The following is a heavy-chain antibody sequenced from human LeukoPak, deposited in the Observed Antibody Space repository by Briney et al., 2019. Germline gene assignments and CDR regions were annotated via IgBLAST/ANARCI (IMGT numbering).Heavy chain of an antibody. J-gene: IGHJ4*02. CDR1: GYTLTELS. D-gene: IGHD3-22*01. CDR3: ARSATYYYDSSAQYFDY. CDR2: FDPEDGET. V-gene: IGHV1-24*01. Sequence: ASVKVSCKVSGYTLTELSMHWVRQAPGKGLEWMGGFDPEDGETIYAQKFQGRVTITADESTSTAYMELSSLRSEDTAVYYCARSATYYYDSSAQYFDYWGQGTLVTVSS.